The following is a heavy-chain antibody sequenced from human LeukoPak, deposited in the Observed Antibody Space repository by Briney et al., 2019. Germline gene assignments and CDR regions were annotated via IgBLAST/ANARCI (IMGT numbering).Heavy chain of an antibody. CDR3: ARLSSGYDAFDI. D-gene: IGHD3-22*01. Sequence: GGSLRLSCAASGFTFSSYSMNWVRQAPGKGLEWVSSISSSSSYIYYADSVKGRFTISRGNAKNSLYLQMNSLRAEDTAVYYCARLSSGYDAFDIWGQGTMVTVSS. J-gene: IGHJ3*02. V-gene: IGHV3-21*01. CDR2: ISSSSSYI. CDR1: GFTFSSYS.